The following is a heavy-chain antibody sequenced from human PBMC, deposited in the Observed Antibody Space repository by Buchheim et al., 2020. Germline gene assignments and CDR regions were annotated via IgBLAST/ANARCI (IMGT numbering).Heavy chain of an antibody. Sequence: VQLVESGGGLVQPGGSLRLSCAASGFTFSSYWMHWVRQAPGKGLVWVAIIWSDGSNKYYADSVKGRFTISRDNSKNTMYLQMNSLRAEDTAVYYCARRQSGVYAMDVWGQGTT. V-gene: IGHV3-33*08. J-gene: IGHJ6*02. CDR3: ARRQSGVYAMDV. CDR1: GFTFSSYW. CDR2: IWSDGSNK. D-gene: IGHD1-26*01.